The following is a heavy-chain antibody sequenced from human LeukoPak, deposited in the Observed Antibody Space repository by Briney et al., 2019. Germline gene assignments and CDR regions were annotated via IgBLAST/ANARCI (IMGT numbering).Heavy chain of an antibody. CDR2: IYYSGST. D-gene: IGHD3-22*01. CDR1: GGSISSSSYY. Sequence: SETLSLTCTVSGGSISSSSYYWGWIRQPPGKGLEWIGSIYYSGSTYYNPSLKSRVTISVDTSKNQFSLKLSSVTAADTAVYYCASGYYRGGLGYWGQGTLVTVSS. J-gene: IGHJ4*02. CDR3: ASGYYRGGLGY. V-gene: IGHV4-39*07.